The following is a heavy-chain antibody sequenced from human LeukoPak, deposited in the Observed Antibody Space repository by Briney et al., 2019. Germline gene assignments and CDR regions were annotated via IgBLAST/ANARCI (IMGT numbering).Heavy chain of an antibody. J-gene: IGHJ4*02. V-gene: IGHV3-7*01. CDR3: ARVGIAYYYDSSGYYTDF. Sequence: PGGSLRLSCAASGFPFSNYWMTWVRQAPGKGLEWVANIKQDGSEKYYVDSVKGRFTISRDNAKNSLYLQMNSLRAEDTAVYYCARVGIAYYYDSSGYYTDFWGQGTLVTVSS. D-gene: IGHD3-22*01. CDR1: GFPFSNYW. CDR2: IKQDGSEK.